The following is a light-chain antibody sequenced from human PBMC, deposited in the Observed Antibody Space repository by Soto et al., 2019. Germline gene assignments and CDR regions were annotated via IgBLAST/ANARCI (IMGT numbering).Light chain of an antibody. Sequence: EIVLTQSPATLSVSPGGRATLSCRASQSVSSSLAWYQQKPGQAPSLLIYGASTRATGITARFSGSGSGTEFTLTISSLQSEDFEVYYCQQYDDWPQTFGQGTKVDIK. J-gene: IGKJ1*01. CDR1: QSVSSS. CDR3: QQYDDWPQT. V-gene: IGKV3-15*01. CDR2: GAS.